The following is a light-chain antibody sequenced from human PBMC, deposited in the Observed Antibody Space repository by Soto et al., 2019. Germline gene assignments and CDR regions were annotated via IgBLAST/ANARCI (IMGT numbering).Light chain of an antibody. CDR3: SSYAGSKKV. V-gene: IGLV2-8*01. CDR2: EVK. CDR1: SSDVGAYNY. Sequence: QSVLTQPPSASGSPGQSGTISCTGTSSDVGAYNYVSWHQQHPGSAPKLMIYEVKKRPAVVPDRSSGSKSGHTASLPVSWLQAEDEAEYYCSSYAGSKKVCGGGTTLTVL. J-gene: IGLJ3*02.